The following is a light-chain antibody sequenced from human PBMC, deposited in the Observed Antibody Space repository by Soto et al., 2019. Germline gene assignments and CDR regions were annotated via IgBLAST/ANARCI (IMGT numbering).Light chain of an antibody. CDR2: AAS. V-gene: IGKV3D-15*01. CDR1: QSVSSY. J-gene: IGKJ1*01. Sequence: EIVLTQSPATLSLSPGERATLSCRASQSVSSYLAWYQQKPGQAPRLLIYAASNRATGIPARFSGTGSGTEFTLTISSLQSEDFAVYYCQQYNNWPWTFGQGTKVDIK. CDR3: QQYNNWPWT.